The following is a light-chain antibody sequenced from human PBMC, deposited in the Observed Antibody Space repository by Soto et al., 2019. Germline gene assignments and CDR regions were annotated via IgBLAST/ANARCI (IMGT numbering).Light chain of an antibody. CDR3: CSHAGSYQGYV. CDR1: SSDVGGYNY. J-gene: IGLJ1*01. Sequence: QSVLTQPRSVSGSPGQSVTISCTGTSSDVGGYNYVSWYQQHPGKAPKLMIYDVSKRPSGVPDRFSGSKSGNTASLTISGYQAEDEADYYCCSHAGSYQGYVFGTGTKLTVL. CDR2: DVS. V-gene: IGLV2-11*01.